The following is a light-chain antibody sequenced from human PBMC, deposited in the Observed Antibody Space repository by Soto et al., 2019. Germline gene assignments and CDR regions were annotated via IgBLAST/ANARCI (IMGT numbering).Light chain of an antibody. CDR1: HTISKY. V-gene: IGKV1-39*01. CDR3: QQSFSIPFT. Sequence: DIQVTQSPPSLFATVGDRVTIPYLASHTISKYLDWYQQQPGKVPKLLIYDASYLQSGVPSRFSGSESGTDFTLNISDLRPEDFATYYCQQSFSIPFTFGPGTKVDI. J-gene: IGKJ3*01. CDR2: DAS.